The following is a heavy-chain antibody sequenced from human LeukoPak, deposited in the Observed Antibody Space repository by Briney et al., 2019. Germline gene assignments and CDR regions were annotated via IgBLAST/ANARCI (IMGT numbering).Heavy chain of an antibody. J-gene: IGHJ4*02. V-gene: IGHV1-69*13. CDR1: GYPFTSYF. CDR2: IIPIFGTA. Sequence: SVKVSCKASGYPFTSYFMHWVRQAPGQGLEWMGGIIPIFGTANYAQKFQGRVTITADESTSTAYMELSSLRSEDTAVYYCARGLRSSTSPDYWGQGTLVTVSS. D-gene: IGHD2-2*01. CDR3: ARGLRSSTSPDY.